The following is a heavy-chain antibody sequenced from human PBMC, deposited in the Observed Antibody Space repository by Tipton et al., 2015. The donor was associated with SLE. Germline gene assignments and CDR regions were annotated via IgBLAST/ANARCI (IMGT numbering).Heavy chain of an antibody. CDR2: THNSGST. V-gene: IGHV4-59*12. CDR1: GGSISSFY. J-gene: IGHJ4*02. D-gene: IGHD4-23*01. Sequence: TLSLTCTVSGGSISSFYWSWIRQPPGKGLEWIGYTHNSGSTNYNPSLKSRVTMSVDTSKNQVSLKLNSVTAADAAVYYCARDRGNTVVYYWGQGTLVTVSS. CDR3: ARDRGNTVVYY.